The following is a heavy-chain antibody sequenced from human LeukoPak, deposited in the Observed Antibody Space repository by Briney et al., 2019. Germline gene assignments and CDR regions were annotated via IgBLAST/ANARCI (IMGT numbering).Heavy chain of an antibody. CDR1: GFTFSTYA. Sequence: GGSLRLSCAASGFTFSTYAMSWVRQAPGKGLEWVANIKQDGSEKYYVDSVKGRFTISRDTAKNSLYLQMNSLRAEDTAVYYCARETTGELRDWGQGTLVTVSS. V-gene: IGHV3-7*01. CDR2: IKQDGSEK. CDR3: ARETTGELRD. J-gene: IGHJ4*02. D-gene: IGHD1-26*01.